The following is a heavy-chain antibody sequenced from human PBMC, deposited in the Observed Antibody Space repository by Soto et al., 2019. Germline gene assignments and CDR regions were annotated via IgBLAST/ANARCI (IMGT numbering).Heavy chain of an antibody. D-gene: IGHD2-2*01. V-gene: IGHV3-33*01. Sequence: PGGSLRLSCAASGFTFSSYGMHWVRQAPGKGLEWVAVIWYDGSNKYYADSVKGRFTISRDNSKNTLHLQMNSLRAEDTAVYYCARALPAYCSSTSCSSMDVWGQGTTVTVSS. CDR3: ARALPAYCSSTSCSSMDV. J-gene: IGHJ6*02. CDR1: GFTFSSYG. CDR2: IWYDGSNK.